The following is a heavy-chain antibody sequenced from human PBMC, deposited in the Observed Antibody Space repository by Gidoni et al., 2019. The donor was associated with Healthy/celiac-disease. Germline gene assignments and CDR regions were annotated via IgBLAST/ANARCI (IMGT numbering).Heavy chain of an antibody. Sequence: QVQLVQSGAEVKKPGSSLKVSCKAHGGTFSNYAISWVRQAPGQGLEWMGGIIPILGTANYAQKFQGRVTITADESTSTAYMELSSLRSEDTAVYYCASSKGVGYGSDFDYWGQGTLVTVSS. D-gene: IGHD3-10*01. CDR3: ASSKGVGYGSDFDY. V-gene: IGHV1-69*01. CDR1: GGTFSNYA. J-gene: IGHJ4*02. CDR2: IIPILGTA.